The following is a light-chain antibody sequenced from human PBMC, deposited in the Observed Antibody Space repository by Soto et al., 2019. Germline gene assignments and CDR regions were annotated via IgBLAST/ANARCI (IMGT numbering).Light chain of an antibody. J-gene: IGLJ2*01. Sequence: QSALTQPPSASGSPGLSVTISCTGTSSDIGGNNYVSWYQQHPSKAPKLMIFEVSKRPSGVPDRFSGSKSGNTASLTVSGLQAEDEADYYCSSYAGSNNVVFGGGTKVTVL. CDR1: SSDIGGNNY. CDR2: EVS. CDR3: SSYAGSNNVV. V-gene: IGLV2-8*01.